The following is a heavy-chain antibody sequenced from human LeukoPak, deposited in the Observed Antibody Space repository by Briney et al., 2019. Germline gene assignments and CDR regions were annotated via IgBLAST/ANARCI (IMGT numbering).Heavy chain of an antibody. CDR1: GGSISSRGYY. D-gene: IGHD3-9*01. J-gene: IGHJ3*02. CDR3: ARGRDPTYYDLLTGHYKKLSAFDI. CDR2: INHSGST. Sequence: SETLSLTCTVSGGSISSRGYYWSWIRQPPGKGLEWIGEINHSGSTTYNPSLESRVTMSVDTSKNQFSLKLNSVTAADTAVYYCARGRDPTYYDLLTGHYKKLSAFDIWGQGTMVTVSS. V-gene: IGHV4-39*07.